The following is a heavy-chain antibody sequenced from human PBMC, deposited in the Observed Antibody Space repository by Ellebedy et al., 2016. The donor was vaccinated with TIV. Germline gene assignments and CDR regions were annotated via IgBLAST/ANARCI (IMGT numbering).Heavy chain of an antibody. CDR1: GFTFSGSA. Sequence: GESLKISCAASGFTFSGSAMHWVRQASGKGLEWVGRIRSKANSYATAYAASVKGRFTISRDDSKNTAYLQMNSLKTEDTAVYYCTRRGSGSRDDAFDIWGQGTMVTVSS. J-gene: IGHJ3*02. CDR3: TRRGSGSRDDAFDI. V-gene: IGHV3-73*01. CDR2: IRSKANSYAT. D-gene: IGHD1-26*01.